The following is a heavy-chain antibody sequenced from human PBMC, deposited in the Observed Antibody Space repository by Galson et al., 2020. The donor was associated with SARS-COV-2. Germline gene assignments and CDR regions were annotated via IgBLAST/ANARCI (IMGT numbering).Heavy chain of an antibody. CDR1: GFTFSSYG. J-gene: IGHJ4*02. D-gene: IGHD5-12*01. V-gene: IGHV3-30*02. CDR3: AKKRERGGYDYVYYFAY. CDR2: IRYDGSNK. Sequence: GGYLRLSCAASGFTFSSYGMHWVRQAPGKGLEWVAFIRYDGSNKYYVDSVKGRFTISRDNSKNTLYLQMNSLRAEDTAVYYCAKKRERGGYDYVYYFAYWGQGTLVTVSS.